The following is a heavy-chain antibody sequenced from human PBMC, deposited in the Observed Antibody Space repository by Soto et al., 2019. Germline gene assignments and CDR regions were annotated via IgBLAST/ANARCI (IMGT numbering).Heavy chain of an antibody. CDR3: AHKGGRGAGMDV. V-gene: IGHV2-5*02. D-gene: IGHD2-15*01. Sequence: QITLKESGPTLVKPTQTLTVTCTFSGFSLSTSGVGVAWIRQPPGKALEWLALIYWDGDKRYSPFLRSSLTIPKNTSENQVVLTSTNLDPVDTATYYCAHKGGRGAGMDVWGQGTTVTVSS. CDR1: GFSLSTSGVG. CDR2: IYWDGDK. J-gene: IGHJ6*02.